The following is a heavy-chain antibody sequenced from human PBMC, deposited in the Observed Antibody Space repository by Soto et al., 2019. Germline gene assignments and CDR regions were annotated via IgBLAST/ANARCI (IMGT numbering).Heavy chain of an antibody. CDR2: INHSGST. Sequence: SETLSLTCAVYGGSFSGYYWSWIRQPPGKGLEWIGEINHSGSTNYNPSLKSRVTISVDTSKNHFSLKLSSVTAVDTAVYYCARGWSGYYTGFYYYYVDVWGKGTTVTVSS. CDR3: ARGWSGYYTGFYYYYVDV. V-gene: IGHV4-34*01. D-gene: IGHD3-3*01. J-gene: IGHJ6*03. CDR1: GGSFSGYY.